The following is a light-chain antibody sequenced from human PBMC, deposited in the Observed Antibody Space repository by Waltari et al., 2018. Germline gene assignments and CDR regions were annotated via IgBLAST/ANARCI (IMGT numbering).Light chain of an antibody. CDR1: SLTTSY. V-gene: IGLV3-19*01. J-gene: IGLJ3*02. Sequence: SSELTQGPDVSVALGQAVKITCPGDSLTTSYASWYQVKPGQAPVLVRFGKEKRPSGIPDRISGYSSGTTSSLTITGAQAEDEADYYCHSRKGRDNQVVFGGGTKLTVL. CDR2: GKE. CDR3: HSRKGRDNQVV.